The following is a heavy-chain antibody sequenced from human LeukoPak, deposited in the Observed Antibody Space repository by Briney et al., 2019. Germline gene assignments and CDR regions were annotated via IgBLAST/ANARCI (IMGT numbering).Heavy chain of an antibody. J-gene: IGHJ5*02. D-gene: IGHD3-10*01. V-gene: IGHV1-8*01. CDR3: VRLWFGELLQTNWFDP. Sequence: ASVKVSCKASGYTFTSYDINWVRQATGQGLEWMGWMNPNCGNTGYAQKFQGRVTMTRNTSISTAYMELSSLRSEDTAVYYCVRLWFGELLQTNWFDPWGQGTLVTVSS. CDR1: GYTFTSYD. CDR2: MNPNCGNT.